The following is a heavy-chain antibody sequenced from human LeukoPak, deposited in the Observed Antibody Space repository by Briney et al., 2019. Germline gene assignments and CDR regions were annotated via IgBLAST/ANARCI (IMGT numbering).Heavy chain of an antibody. Sequence: GRSLRLSCAASGFTFSSYAMHWVRQAPGKGLEWVAVISYDGSNKYYADSVKGRFTISRDNSKNTLYLQMDSLRAEDTAVYYCARDSFKRYSGYFDYWGQGTLVTVSS. CDR1: GFTFSSYA. V-gene: IGHV3-30-3*01. J-gene: IGHJ4*02. CDR2: ISYDGSNK. CDR3: ARDSFKRYSGYFDY. D-gene: IGHD1-26*01.